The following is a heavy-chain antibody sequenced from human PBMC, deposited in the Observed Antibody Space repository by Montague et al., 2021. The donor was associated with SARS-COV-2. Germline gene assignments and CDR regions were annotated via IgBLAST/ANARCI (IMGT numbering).Heavy chain of an antibody. CDR1: GDSIRSSGYY. Sequence: SETLSLTCSVSGDSIRSSGYYWGWIRQPPGEGLEWIGTVYYSGSTNYNPSLKSRVTMPVDTSKNQFSLELRSVTAADTAVYYCARLGSVELWLNLGWFDPWGQGTLVTVSS. D-gene: IGHD3-16*02. CDR2: VYYSGST. J-gene: IGHJ5*02. CDR3: ARLGSVELWLNLGWFDP. V-gene: IGHV4-39*01.